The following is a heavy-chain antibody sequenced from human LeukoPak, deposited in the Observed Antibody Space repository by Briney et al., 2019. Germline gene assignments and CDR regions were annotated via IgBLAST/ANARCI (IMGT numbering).Heavy chain of an antibody. Sequence: PSETLSLTCTVSGYSISSGYYWGWIRQPPGKGLEWIGSIYHSGSTYYNPSLKSRVTISVDTSKNQFSLKLSSVTAADTAVYYCATPTTGGSGYLFDYWGQGTLVTVSS. CDR2: IYHSGST. D-gene: IGHD3-22*01. V-gene: IGHV4-38-2*02. J-gene: IGHJ4*02. CDR1: GYSISSGYY. CDR3: ATPTTGGSGYLFDY.